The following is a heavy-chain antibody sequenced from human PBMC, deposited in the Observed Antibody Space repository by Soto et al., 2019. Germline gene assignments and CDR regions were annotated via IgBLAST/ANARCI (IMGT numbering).Heavy chain of an antibody. J-gene: IGHJ4*02. CDR2: INAANGYT. Sequence: QVQLVQSGAEVKKPGASVEVSCKASGYSFTSFPIHWVRQAPGQGLECMGWINAANGYTRYSQKFQGRVTITRDTPATTAYMDLSSLTSEDTAVYYCAIGGGLDDWGQGTLITVSS. CDR3: AIGGGLDD. CDR1: GYSFTSFP. V-gene: IGHV1-3*01. D-gene: IGHD3-10*01.